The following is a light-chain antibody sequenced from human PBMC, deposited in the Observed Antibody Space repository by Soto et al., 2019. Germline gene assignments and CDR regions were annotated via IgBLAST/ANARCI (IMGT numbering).Light chain of an antibody. J-gene: IGKJ5*01. Sequence: EIVMTQSPATLSVSPGERVTLSCRASQSVTNNLAWYQQKPGQAPRLLIYVASTRAPGIPARSSGSGSGTEFTLTISSLQSEDFAVYYCQQYNNWPITFGRGTRLDIK. V-gene: IGKV3-15*01. CDR2: VAS. CDR1: QSVTNN. CDR3: QQYNNWPIT.